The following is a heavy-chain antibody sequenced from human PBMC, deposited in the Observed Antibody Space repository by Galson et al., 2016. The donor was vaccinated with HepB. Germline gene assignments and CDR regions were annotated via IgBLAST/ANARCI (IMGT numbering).Heavy chain of an antibody. Sequence: SVKVSCKASGYTFTNYGVSWVRQAPGQGLEWMGWISAYTGNTNYAQKLQGRVSMTTDTSTSTTYMELRSLRSDDTAVYYCAISTSRWYDFDYWGQGTLVTVSA. CDR2: ISAYTGNT. CDR1: GYTFTNYG. J-gene: IGHJ4*02. D-gene: IGHD6-13*01. CDR3: AISTSRWYDFDY. V-gene: IGHV1-18*01.